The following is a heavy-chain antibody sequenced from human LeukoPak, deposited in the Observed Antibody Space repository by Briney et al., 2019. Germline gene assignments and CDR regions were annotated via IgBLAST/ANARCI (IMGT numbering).Heavy chain of an antibody. CDR1: GFTFDDYA. D-gene: IGHD3-10*01. V-gene: IGHV3-43D*03. J-gene: IGHJ4*02. CDR3: AKDMAAYYYSSGNIDS. CDR2: ISWDGFST. Sequence: GGSLRLSCAASGFTFDDYAMHWVRQAPGKGLEWVSLISWDGFSTYYADSVKGGFTISRDKRIKSLYLQMNSLRAEDTALYYCAKDMAAYYYSSGNIDSWGQGTLVTVSS.